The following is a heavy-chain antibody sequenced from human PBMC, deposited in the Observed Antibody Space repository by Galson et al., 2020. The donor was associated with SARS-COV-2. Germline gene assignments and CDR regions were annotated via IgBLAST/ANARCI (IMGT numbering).Heavy chain of an antibody. J-gene: IGHJ3*02. D-gene: IGHD6-6*01. CDR1: GFTFSDSP. V-gene: IGHV3-73*01. CDR3: TRVPPYSNSFWDAFDI. Sequence: WGSLRLSCAASGFTFSDSPMHWVRQAPGRGLEWVGRIRSKANNYASAYAASVKGRFTISSDDSENTAYLQMNSLKPEDTAVYYCTRVPPYSNSFWDAFDIWGQGTMVTVSS. CDR2: IRSKANNYAS.